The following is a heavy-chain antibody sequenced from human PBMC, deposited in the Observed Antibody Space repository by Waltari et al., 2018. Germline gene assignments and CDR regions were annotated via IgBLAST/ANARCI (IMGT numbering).Heavy chain of an antibody. Sequence: QVQLQESGPGLVKPSETLALTCTVSGDSISNTFCGWIRQAPGGGLDWIGFMYYSGSPYYNPSLGSRVTISVDRAQNQLSLKLTSVTAADTAVYYCARLLGDGALYVWGQGTKVTVSS. D-gene: IGHD3-16*01. V-gene: IGHV4-59*08. CDR3: ARLLGDGALYV. J-gene: IGHJ3*01. CDR1: GDSISNTF. CDR2: MYYSGSP.